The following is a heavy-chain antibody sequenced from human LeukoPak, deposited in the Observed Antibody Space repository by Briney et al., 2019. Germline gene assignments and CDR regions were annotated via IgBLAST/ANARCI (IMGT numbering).Heavy chain of an antibody. CDR2: IYYSGST. CDR1: GGSVSSGSYY. D-gene: IGHD5-18*01. V-gene: IGHV4-61*01. CDR3: ARARAKQLWSSNYYFDY. J-gene: IGHJ4*02. Sequence: SSETLSLTCTVSGGSVSSGSYYWSWIRQPPGKGLEWIGYIYYSGSTNYNPSLKSRVTISVDTSKNQFSLKLSSVTAADTAVYYCARARAKQLWSSNYYFDYWGQGTLVTVSS.